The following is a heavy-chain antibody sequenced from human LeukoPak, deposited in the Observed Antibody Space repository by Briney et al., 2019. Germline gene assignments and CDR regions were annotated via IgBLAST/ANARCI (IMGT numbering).Heavy chain of an antibody. V-gene: IGHV4-59*01. J-gene: IGHJ3*02. CDR3: ARDEGRGAFEI. CDR1: GGSISSFY. Sequence: PSQTLSLTCTVSGGSISSFYWSWIRQPPGKGLEWIGYIRYSGSTNYNTSLKSRVTISVDTSKNQFSLKLSSVTAADTAVYYCARDEGRGAFEIWGQGTMVTVSS. CDR2: IRYSGST.